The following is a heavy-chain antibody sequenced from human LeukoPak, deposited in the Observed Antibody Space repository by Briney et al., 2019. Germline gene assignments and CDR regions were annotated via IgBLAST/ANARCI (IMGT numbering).Heavy chain of an antibody. CDR2: ISSRGDST. V-gene: IGHV3-23*01. J-gene: IGHJ4*02. D-gene: IGHD6-19*01. Sequence: GGSLRLSCAASGFIFSNYAMSWARQVPGRGLEWVSTISSRGDSTYVADSVKGRFTISRDNSKNSLYLQMNTVRAEDTAVYYCVKGPRPDITVAHTVENWGQGTLVTVSS. CDR3: VKGPRPDITVAHTVEN. CDR1: GFIFSNYA.